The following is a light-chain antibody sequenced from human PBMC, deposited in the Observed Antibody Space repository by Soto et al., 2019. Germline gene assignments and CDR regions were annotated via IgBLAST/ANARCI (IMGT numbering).Light chain of an antibody. CDR1: QSVSNN. J-gene: IGKJ5*01. CDR2: GAT. Sequence: EIMMTQSPATLSVSPGERATLSCRASQSVSNNLAWYQQKPGQAPRLLLYGATTRATGIPARFSGSGFGTQFTLTITSLQSEDFAVYYCQQYNDWPPITFGQATRLDIK. V-gene: IGKV3-15*01. CDR3: QQYNDWPPIT.